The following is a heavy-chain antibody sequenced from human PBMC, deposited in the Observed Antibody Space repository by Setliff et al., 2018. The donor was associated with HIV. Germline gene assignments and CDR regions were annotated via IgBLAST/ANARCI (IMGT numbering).Heavy chain of an antibody. CDR3: GRTRGNGWYYYDS. V-gene: IGHV1-46*01. Sequence: ASVKVSCKASGGTFSSYSLHWVRQAPGQGLEWMGVINPSGGSTAYAENFQGRVTMTRDTSTSTVYMEMRGLRSDDTAVYYCGRTRGNGWYYYDSWVQGTLVTVSS. CDR2: INPSGGST. CDR1: GGTFSSYS. J-gene: IGHJ4*02. D-gene: IGHD3-22*01.